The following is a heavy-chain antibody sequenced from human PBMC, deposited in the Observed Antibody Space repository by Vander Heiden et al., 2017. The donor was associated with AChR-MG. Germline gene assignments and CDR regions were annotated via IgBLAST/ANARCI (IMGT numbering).Heavy chain of an antibody. J-gene: IGHJ4*02. D-gene: IGHD5-12*01. CDR2: IYSGGST. Sequence: EVQLVETGGGLIQPGGSLRLSCAASGFTVSSNYMSWVRQAPGKGLEWVSVIYSGGSTYYADSVKGRFTISRDNSKNTLYLQMNSLRAEDTAVYYCARDGYNRWAGLLDYWGQGTLVTVSS. CDR3: ARDGYNRWAGLLDY. V-gene: IGHV3-53*02. CDR1: GFTVSSNY.